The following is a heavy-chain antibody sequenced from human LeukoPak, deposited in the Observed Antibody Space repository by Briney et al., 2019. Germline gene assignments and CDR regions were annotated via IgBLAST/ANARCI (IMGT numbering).Heavy chain of an antibody. CDR1: GITFSSHA. CDR3: ARATGDGDYSDY. CDR2: IKQDGSEK. D-gene: IGHD4-17*01. Sequence: GGSLRLSCVASGITFSSHAMSWVRQAPGKGLEWVANIKQDGSEKYYVDSVKGRFTISRDNAKNSLYLQMNSLRAEDTAVYYCARATGDGDYSDYWGQGTLVTVSS. V-gene: IGHV3-7*01. J-gene: IGHJ4*02.